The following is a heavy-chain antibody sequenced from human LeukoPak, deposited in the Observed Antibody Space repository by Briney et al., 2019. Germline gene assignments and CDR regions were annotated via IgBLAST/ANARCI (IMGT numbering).Heavy chain of an antibody. CDR1: GDSISSGNYY. Sequence: SETLSLTCTVSGDSISSGNYYWTWIRQPAGKGLEWIGRIYTSGSTNYNPSLKSRVTMSVDTSKNQFSLKLSSVTAADTAVYYCARVRHGDYWYYWGQGTLVTVSS. D-gene: IGHD4-17*01. CDR3: ARVRHGDYWYY. J-gene: IGHJ4*02. V-gene: IGHV4-61*02. CDR2: IYTSGST.